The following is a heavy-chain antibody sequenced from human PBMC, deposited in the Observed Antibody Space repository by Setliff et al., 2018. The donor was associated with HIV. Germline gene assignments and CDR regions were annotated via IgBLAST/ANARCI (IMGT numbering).Heavy chain of an antibody. J-gene: IGHJ5*02. CDR3: ARQSSNTWSWFDP. V-gene: IGHV4-39*01. CDR1: GGSFSSGNYY. CDR2: MSYSGTT. Sequence: SETLSLTCTVPGGSFSSGNYYWAWIRQPPGGGREWIGGMSYSGTTYYNPSLKSRVTMSVDTSKNQFSLNLIFVTAADTAVYYCARQSSNTWSWFDPWGQGTLVTVS. D-gene: IGHD6-13*01.